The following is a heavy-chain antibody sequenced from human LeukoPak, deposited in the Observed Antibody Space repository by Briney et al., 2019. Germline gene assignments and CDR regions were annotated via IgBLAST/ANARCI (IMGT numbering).Heavy chain of an antibody. Sequence: NPSETLSLTCTVSGGSISSGSYYWGWIRQPAGKGLEWIGRIYTSGSTNYNPSLKSRVTMSVDTSKNQFSLKLSSVTAADTAVYYCARGRQSIAARLDAFDIWGQGTMVTVSS. CDR1: GGSISSGSYY. CDR3: ARGRQSIAARLDAFDI. V-gene: IGHV4-61*02. CDR2: IYTSGST. D-gene: IGHD6-6*01. J-gene: IGHJ3*02.